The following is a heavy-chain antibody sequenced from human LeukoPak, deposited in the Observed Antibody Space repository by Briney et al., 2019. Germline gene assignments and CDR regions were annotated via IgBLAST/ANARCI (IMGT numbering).Heavy chain of an antibody. D-gene: IGHD3-10*01. CDR3: ACRLDYYGSGSYYDFDY. J-gene: IGHJ4*02. CDR1: GFTFSSYA. V-gene: IGHV3-23*01. Sequence: GGSLRLSCAASGFTFSSYAMSWVRQAPGKGLEWVSAISGSGGSTYYADSVKGRFTISRDNSKNTLYLQMNSLRAEDTAVYYCACRLDYYGSGSYYDFDYWGQGTLVTVSS. CDR2: ISGSGGST.